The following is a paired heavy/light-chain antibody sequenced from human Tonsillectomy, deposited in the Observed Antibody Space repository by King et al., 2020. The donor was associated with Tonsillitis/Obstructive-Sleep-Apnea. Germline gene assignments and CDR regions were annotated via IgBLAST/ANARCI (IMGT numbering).Heavy chain of an antibody. CDR2: IWYDGSNK. Sequence: QVHLVESGGGVVQPGKSLRLSCAASGFTFSSFGMHWVRQAPGKGLEWVAVIWYDGSNKHYVDSVKGRFTISRDNSKNTLYLQMNSLRAEDTAVYYCARDPTPLGYCSSTSCYADYWGQGTLVTVSS. J-gene: IGHJ4*02. CDR3: ARDPTPLGYCSSTSCYADY. V-gene: IGHV3-33*01. CDR1: GFTFSSFG. D-gene: IGHD2-2*01.
Light chain of an antibody. V-gene: IGKV1-5*01. J-gene: IGKJ2*01. CDR1: QSISSW. Sequence: DIQMTQSPSTLSASVGDRVTITCRASQSISSWLAWYQQKPGKAPKLLIYDASSLQSGVPSRFSGSGSGTEFTLTISSLQPDDFATYYCQQYNTYFYTFGQGTKLEIK. CDR2: DAS. CDR3: QQYNTYFYT.